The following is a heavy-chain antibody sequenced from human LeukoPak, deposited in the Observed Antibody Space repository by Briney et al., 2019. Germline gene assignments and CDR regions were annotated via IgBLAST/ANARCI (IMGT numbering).Heavy chain of an antibody. CDR2: MNPNSGNT. CDR1: GYTFTSYD. V-gene: IGHV1-8*01. CDR3: ARGGILSNWFDP. J-gene: IGHJ5*02. Sequence: GASVKVSCKASGYTFTSYDINWVRQATGQGLERMGWMNPNSGNTGYAQKFQGRVTMTRNTSISTAYMELSSLRSEDTAVYYCARGGILSNWFDPWGQGTLVTVSS.